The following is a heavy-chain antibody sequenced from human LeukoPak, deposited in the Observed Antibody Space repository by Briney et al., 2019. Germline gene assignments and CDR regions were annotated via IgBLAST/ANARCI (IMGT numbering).Heavy chain of an antibody. CDR3: ARQSSGWYSGEAFDY. CDR2: IYYSGST. V-gene: IGHV4-59*01. Sequence: SETLSLTCTVSGGSISSYYWSWIRQPPGKGLEWIGYIYYSGSTNYNPSLKGRVTISVDTSKNQFSLKLSSVTAADTAVYYCARQSSGWYSGEAFDYWGQGTLVTVSS. D-gene: IGHD6-19*01. CDR1: GGSISSYY. J-gene: IGHJ4*02.